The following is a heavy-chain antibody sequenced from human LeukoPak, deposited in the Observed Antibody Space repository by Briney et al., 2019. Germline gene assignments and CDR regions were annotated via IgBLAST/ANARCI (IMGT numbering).Heavy chain of an antibody. Sequence: ASVKVSCKASGGTFSSYAISWVRQAPGQGLEWMGGIIPIFGTANYAQKFQGRVTITADESTSTAYMELSSLRSEDAAVYYCARDSLIHAAGGYMDVWGKGTTVTVSS. V-gene: IGHV1-69*13. CDR3: ARDSLIHAAGGYMDV. J-gene: IGHJ6*03. D-gene: IGHD2-15*01. CDR1: GGTFSSYA. CDR2: IIPIFGTA.